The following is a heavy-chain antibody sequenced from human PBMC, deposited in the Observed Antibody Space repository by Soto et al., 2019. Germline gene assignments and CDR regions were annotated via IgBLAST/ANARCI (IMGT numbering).Heavy chain of an antibody. CDR2: ITSRSTTI. J-gene: IGHJ5*02. Sequence: LRLSCAASGFTFTSYSMNWVRQAPGQGLEWVSYITSRSTTIKYADSVKGRFTVSRDNAKNSLYLQLNSLRDEDTAVYYCAREMGACSDSSCYPGPYDSWGQGTLVTVSS. D-gene: IGHD3-16*01. CDR3: AREMGACSDSSCYPGPYDS. CDR1: GFTFTSYS. V-gene: IGHV3-48*02.